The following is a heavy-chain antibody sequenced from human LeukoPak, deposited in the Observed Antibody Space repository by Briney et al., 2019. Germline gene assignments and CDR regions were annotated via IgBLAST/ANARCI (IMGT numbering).Heavy chain of an antibody. D-gene: IGHD3-22*01. V-gene: IGHV4-31*03. Sequence: PSETLSLTCTVSGGSISSGGYYWSWIRQHPGKGLEWIGYIYYSGSTYYNPSPKSRVTISVDTSKNQFSLKLSSVTAADTAVYYCARERSDYDSSGYYLNWFDPWGQGTLVTVSS. CDR3: ARERSDYDSSGYYLNWFDP. J-gene: IGHJ5*02. CDR2: IYYSGST. CDR1: GGSISSGGYY.